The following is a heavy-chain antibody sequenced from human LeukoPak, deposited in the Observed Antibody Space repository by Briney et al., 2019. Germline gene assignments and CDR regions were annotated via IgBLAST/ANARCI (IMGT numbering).Heavy chain of an antibody. J-gene: IGHJ2*01. V-gene: IGHV3-23*01. Sequence: GGSLRLSCAASGFTFSSYAMSWVRQAPGKGLDWVSAISESGGTTYYAHSVKGRFTISRDNSKNTLHLQMNSLGADDTAVYFCATVQRGLHWYFDLWGRGTLVTVSS. D-gene: IGHD4-11*01. CDR3: ATVQRGLHWYFDL. CDR1: GFTFSSYA. CDR2: ISESGGTT.